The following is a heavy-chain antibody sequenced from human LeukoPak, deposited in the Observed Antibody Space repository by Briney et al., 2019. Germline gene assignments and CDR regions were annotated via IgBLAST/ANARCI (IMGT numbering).Heavy chain of an antibody. Sequence: PSETLSLTCTVSGGSISSGSYYWSWIRQPAGKGLEWTGRIYTSGSTNYNPSLKSRVTISVDTSKNQFSLKLSSVTAADTAVYYCARVRTDYYGSGTGNWFDPWGQGTPVTVSS. CDR1: GGSISSGSYY. V-gene: IGHV4-61*02. J-gene: IGHJ5*02. CDR2: IYTSGST. CDR3: ARVRTDYYGSGTGNWFDP. D-gene: IGHD3-10*01.